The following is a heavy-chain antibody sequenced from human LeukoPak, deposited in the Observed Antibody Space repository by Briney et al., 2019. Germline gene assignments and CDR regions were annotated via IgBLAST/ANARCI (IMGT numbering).Heavy chain of an antibody. D-gene: IGHD3-9*01. CDR2: IYSGGST. Sequence: GGSLRLSCAASGFTASSNYMSWVRQAPGKGLEWVSVIYSGGSTYYADSVKGRFTISRDNSKNTLYLQMNSLRAEDTAVYYCARGHYDILTTYYYYYMDVWGKGTTVTISS. CDR3: ARGHYDILTTYYYYYMDV. V-gene: IGHV3-53*01. CDR1: GFTASSNY. J-gene: IGHJ6*03.